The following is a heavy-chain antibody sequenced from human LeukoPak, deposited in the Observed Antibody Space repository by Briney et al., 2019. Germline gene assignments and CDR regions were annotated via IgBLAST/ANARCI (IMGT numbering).Heavy chain of an antibody. CDR2: ISYDGSNK. Sequence: PGRSLRLSCAASGFTFSSYGMHWVRQAPGKGLEWVAVISYDGSNKYYADSVKGRFTISRDNSKNTLYLQMDSLRAEDTAVYYCARDGITMRILEYWGQGTLVTVSS. CDR3: ARDGITMRILEY. J-gene: IGHJ4*02. D-gene: IGHD3-10*01. CDR1: GFTFSSYG. V-gene: IGHV3-30*03.